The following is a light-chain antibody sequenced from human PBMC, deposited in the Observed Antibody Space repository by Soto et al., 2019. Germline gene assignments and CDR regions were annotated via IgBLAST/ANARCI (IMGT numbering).Light chain of an antibody. V-gene: IGKV3-20*01. CDR2: AAS. Sequence: EIVLTQSPGTLSLSPGERATLSCRASQSVYNNYLAWYQQKPGQAPRLLILAASSTATGIPDRFSGSGSGTDFTLTISRLEPEDFAVYYCQQYGSSPITFGQGTRLEIK. J-gene: IGKJ5*01. CDR3: QQYGSSPIT. CDR1: QSVYNNY.